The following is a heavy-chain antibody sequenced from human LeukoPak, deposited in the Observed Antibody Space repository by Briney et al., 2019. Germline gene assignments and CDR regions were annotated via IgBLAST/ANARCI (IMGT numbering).Heavy chain of an antibody. J-gene: IGHJ4*02. CDR3: ARDAFTIFGVVTVNPDY. Sequence: GSLRLSCAASGFTFSSYGMHWVRQAPGKGLEWVAFIRHDGSNKYYADPVKGRFTISRDNAKNSLYLQMNSLRAEDTALYYCARDAFTIFGVVTVNPDYWGQGTLVTVSS. V-gene: IGHV3-30*02. D-gene: IGHD3-3*01. CDR1: GFTFSSYG. CDR2: IRHDGSNK.